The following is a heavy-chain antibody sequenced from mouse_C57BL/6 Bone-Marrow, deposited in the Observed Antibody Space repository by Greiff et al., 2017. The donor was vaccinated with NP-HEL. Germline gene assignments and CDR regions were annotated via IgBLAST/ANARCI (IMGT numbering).Heavy chain of an antibody. CDR1: GYTFTSYW. CDR3: AIDYGSSYCPYWYFDV. CDR2: IHPSDSDT. D-gene: IGHD1-1*01. J-gene: IGHJ1*03. Sequence: QVQLQQPGAELVKPGASVKVSCKASGYTFTSYWMHWVKQRPGQGLEWIGRIHPSDSDTNYNQKFKGKATLTVDKSSSTAYMQLSSLTSEDSAVYYCAIDYGSSYCPYWYFDVWGTGTTVTVSS. V-gene: IGHV1-74*01.